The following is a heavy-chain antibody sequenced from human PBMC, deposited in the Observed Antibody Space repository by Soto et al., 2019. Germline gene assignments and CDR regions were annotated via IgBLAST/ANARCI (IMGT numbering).Heavy chain of an antibody. V-gene: IGHV3-30-3*01. CDR2: ISYDGSNK. J-gene: IGHJ4*02. Sequence: QVQLVESGGGVVQPGRSLRLSCAASGFTFSSYAMHWVRQAPGKGLEWVAVISYDGSNKYYGDSVKGRFTTSRDNSKNTLYLQMNSLRAEDTAVYYCASFYYWGQGTLVTVSS. CDR1: GFTFSSYA. CDR3: ASFYY.